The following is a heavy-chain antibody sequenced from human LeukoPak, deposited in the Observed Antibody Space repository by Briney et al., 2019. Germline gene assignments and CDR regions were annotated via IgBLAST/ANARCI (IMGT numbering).Heavy chain of an antibody. Sequence: PGGSLRLSCTACRFTFSSYGMHWVRQAPGKGLEWVAVIRYDGSNKYYADSVKGRFTISRDNSKNTLYLQMNSLRAEDTAVYYCAKDLIAARHFDYWGQGTLVTVSS. V-gene: IGHV3-30*02. D-gene: IGHD6-6*01. CDR3: AKDLIAARHFDY. J-gene: IGHJ4*02. CDR1: RFTFSSYG. CDR2: IRYDGSNK.